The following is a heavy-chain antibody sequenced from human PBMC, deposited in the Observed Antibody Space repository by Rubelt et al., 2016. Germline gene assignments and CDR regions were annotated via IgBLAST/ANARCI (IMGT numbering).Heavy chain of an antibody. CDR2: ISDSGTTI. Sequence: GGSLSLSCAASGFTFSGYEMNWVRQAPGKGLEWVSYISDSGTTIYYADSVKGRFTIPRDNAKNSLYLQMDSLRAEDTAVYYCARRLRQDDAFDIWGQGTLVTVSS. CDR1: GFTFSGYE. V-gene: IGHV3-48*03. J-gene: IGHJ3*02. CDR3: ARRLRQDDAFDI.